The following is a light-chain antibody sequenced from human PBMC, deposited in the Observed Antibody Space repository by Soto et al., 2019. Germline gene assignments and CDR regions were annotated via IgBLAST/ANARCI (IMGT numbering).Light chain of an antibody. J-gene: IGLJ1*01. V-gene: IGLV2-14*02. CDR1: NNDIGNYDL. CDR3: SSYTGSTTPDV. Sequence: QSVLTQPASVSGSPGQSITISCSGTNNDIGNYDLVSWYQYHPDKAPKLIIYAGSNRPSGVSNRFSGSKSGNTASLTISGLQAEDEADYYCSSYTGSTTPDVFGTGTKLTVL. CDR2: AGS.